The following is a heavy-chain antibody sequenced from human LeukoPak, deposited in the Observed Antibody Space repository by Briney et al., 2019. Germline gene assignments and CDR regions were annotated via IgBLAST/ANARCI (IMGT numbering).Heavy chain of an antibody. CDR3: ARGWFGPDS. D-gene: IGHD3-10*01. Sequence: PGGFLRLSCAASGVTFSSHSMHWVRQAPGKGLVWVSGISNDGTSTAYADSVKGRFTISRDNAKNTLYLQMHSLRAEDTAVYSCARGWFGPDSCGQGTLVTVSS. J-gene: IGHJ5*01. V-gene: IGHV3-74*01. CDR1: GVTFSSHS. CDR2: ISNDGTST.